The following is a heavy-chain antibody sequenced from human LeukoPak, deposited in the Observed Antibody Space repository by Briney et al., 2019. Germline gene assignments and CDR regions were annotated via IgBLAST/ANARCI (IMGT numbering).Heavy chain of an antibody. V-gene: IGHV4-59*08. Sequence: SETLSLTCTVSGVSISSYYWSWIRRPPGKGLEWIGYIYYSGSTNYNPSLKSRVTISVDTSKNQFSLKLSSVTAADTAVYYCARLMDYGDLYFDYWGQGTLVTVSS. CDR1: GVSISSYY. CDR2: IYYSGST. CDR3: ARLMDYGDLYFDY. J-gene: IGHJ4*02. D-gene: IGHD4-17*01.